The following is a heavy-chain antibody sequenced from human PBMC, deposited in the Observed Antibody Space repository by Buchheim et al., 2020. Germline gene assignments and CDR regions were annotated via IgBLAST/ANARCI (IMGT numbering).Heavy chain of an antibody. J-gene: IGHJ4*02. CDR2: IFPGDSDT. V-gene: IGHV5-51*01. Sequence: EVQLVQSGAEVKKLGESLKISCKGSGYSFTNYWIGWVRQMPGKGLELMGVIFPGDSDTRYSPSFQGQVTISVDKSINTAYLQWSSLEASDTAMYYCAKGNLPPTYFFDFWGQGSL. CDR3: AKGNLPPTYFFDF. CDR1: GYSFTNYW.